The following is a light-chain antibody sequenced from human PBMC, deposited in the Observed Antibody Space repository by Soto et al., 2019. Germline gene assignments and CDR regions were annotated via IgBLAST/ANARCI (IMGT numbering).Light chain of an antibody. Sequence: MTQDPSAWRVSQGDRATLSCRASQGVSRALAWYRQKPGQAPRLLIYDASTRATGVPARFSGSGSGTEFTLNISSLQSEDFAVYYCQHYKTWPCAFGGGTKV. CDR3: QHYKTWPCA. CDR2: DAS. V-gene: IGKV3-15*01. J-gene: IGKJ4*01. CDR1: QGVSRA.